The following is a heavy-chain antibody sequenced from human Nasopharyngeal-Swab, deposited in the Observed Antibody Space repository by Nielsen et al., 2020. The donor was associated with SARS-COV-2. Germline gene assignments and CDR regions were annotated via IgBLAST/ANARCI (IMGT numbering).Heavy chain of an antibody. CDR2: IYCSGST. D-gene: IGHD2-2*01. CDR1: GGSISRGGHY. V-gene: IGHV4-31*02. J-gene: IGHJ4*02. CDR3: ARVSSSTSFRTPYYFDY. Sequence: TVWGGSISRGGHYWGWIRQHPGKGLEWIGYIYCSGSTYYNPSLKSRVTISVDTSKNQFSLKLSSVTAADTAVYYCARVSSSTSFRTPYYFDYWGQGTLVTVSS.